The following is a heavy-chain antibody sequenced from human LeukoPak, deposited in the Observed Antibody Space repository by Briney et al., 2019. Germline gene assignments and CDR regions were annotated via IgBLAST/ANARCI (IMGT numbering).Heavy chain of an antibody. CDR3: TTSPGITVFGVVTDY. CDR1: GPTFRNAF. D-gene: IGHD3-3*01. J-gene: IGHJ4*02. V-gene: IGHV3-15*04. CDR2: IESSTDGGTT. Sequence: GGSLRLSCAASGPTFRNAFMNWVLQAPGKGLEWVGRIESSTDGGTTDYAAPVKGRFTMSRDDSKNTLYLQMNNVKTEDTGVYYCTTSPGITVFGVVTDYWGQGTLVIVSS.